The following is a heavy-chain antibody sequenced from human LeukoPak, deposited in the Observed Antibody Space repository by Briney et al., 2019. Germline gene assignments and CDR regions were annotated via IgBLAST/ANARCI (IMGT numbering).Heavy chain of an antibody. V-gene: IGHV4-34*01. CDR1: GGSFSGYY. CDR2: INHSGST. D-gene: IGHD5-18*01. J-gene: IGHJ4*01. CDR3: ARGVRIQLWSNRGGLPLFDY. Sequence: SETLSLTCAVYGGSFSGYYWSWIRQPPGKGLEWIGEINHSGSTNYNPSLKSRVTISVDTSKNQFSLKLSSVTAADTAVYYCARGVRIQLWSNRGGLPLFDYWGQEPWSPSPQ.